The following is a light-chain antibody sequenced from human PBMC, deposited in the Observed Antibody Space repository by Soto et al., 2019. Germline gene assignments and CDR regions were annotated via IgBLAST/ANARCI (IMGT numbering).Light chain of an antibody. Sequence: QSALTQPPSASGTPGQSVTISCTGTSSDVGGYNYVSWYQQHPGKAPKLIISEVSKRPSGVPDRFSGAKSGNTASLTVSGLQAEDEADYYCTSHAGSNNYVFGTGTKVTVL. CDR2: EVS. CDR3: TSHAGSNNYV. V-gene: IGLV2-8*01. CDR1: SSDVGGYNY. J-gene: IGLJ1*01.